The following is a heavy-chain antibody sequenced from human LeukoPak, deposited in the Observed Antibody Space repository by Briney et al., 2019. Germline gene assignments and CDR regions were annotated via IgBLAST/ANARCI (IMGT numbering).Heavy chain of an antibody. J-gene: IGHJ6*03. Sequence: ASVKVSCKASGYTFTSYDINWVRQATGQGLEWMGWMNPNSGNTGYARKFQGRVTITRNTSISTAYMELSSLRSEDTAVYYCARIPTRAKNFYYYYMDVWGKGTTVTVSS. CDR3: ARIPTRAKNFYYYYMDV. D-gene: IGHD2/OR15-2a*01. CDR1: GYTFTSYD. V-gene: IGHV1-8*03. CDR2: MNPNSGNT.